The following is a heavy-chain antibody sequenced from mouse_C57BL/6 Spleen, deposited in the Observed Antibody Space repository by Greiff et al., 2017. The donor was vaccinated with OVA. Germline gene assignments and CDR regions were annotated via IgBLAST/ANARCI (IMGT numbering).Heavy chain of an antibody. CDR2: INPGSGGT. CDR1: GYAFTNSL. V-gene: IGHV1-54*01. D-gene: IGHD3-2*02. Sequence: QVQLKESGAELVRPGTSVKVSCKASGYAFTNSLIAWVKQRPGQGLEWIGVINPGSGGTNYNEKFKGKATLTADKSSRTSYMQHSSLTSEDSAVYFCARSGTAQGGGDLAYWGQGTLVTVSA. J-gene: IGHJ3*01. CDR3: ARSGTAQGGGDLAY.